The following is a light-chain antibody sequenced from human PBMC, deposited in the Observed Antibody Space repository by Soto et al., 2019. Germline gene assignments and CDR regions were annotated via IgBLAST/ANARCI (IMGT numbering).Light chain of an antibody. J-gene: IGKJ1*01. V-gene: IGKV3-20*01. Sequence: VLTQSPGTLFLSLGERATLCXRASDRIYSAYLGWYQQKPGXAPRLXIYGTSSRATGIPDRFSGSGSGTDFTLTISRLEPEDFAVYYWQHIATFGQGTKVDI. CDR1: DRIYSAY. CDR3: QHIAT. CDR2: GTS.